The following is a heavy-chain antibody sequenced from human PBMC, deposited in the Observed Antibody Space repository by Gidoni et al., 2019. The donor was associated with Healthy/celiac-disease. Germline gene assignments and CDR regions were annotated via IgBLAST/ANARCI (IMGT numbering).Heavy chain of an antibody. D-gene: IGHD4-17*01. CDR1: GGSFSGYY. Sequence: QVQLQQWGAGLLKPSETLSLTCAVYGGSFSGYYWCWIRQPPGKGLEWIGEINHSGSTNYNPSLKSRVTISVDTSKNQFSLKLSSVTAADTAVYYCARGGPDYGDPPSHFDYWGQGTLVTVSS. CDR3: ARGGPDYGDPPSHFDY. V-gene: IGHV4-34*01. J-gene: IGHJ4*02. CDR2: INHSGST.